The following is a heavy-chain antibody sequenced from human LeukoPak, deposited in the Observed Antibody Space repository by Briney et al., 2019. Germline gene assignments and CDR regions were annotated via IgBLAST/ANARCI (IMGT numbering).Heavy chain of an antibody. Sequence: SQTLSLTCTVSGGSISSGSYYWSWIRQPAGKGLEWIGRIYTSGSTNYNPSLKSRVTISVDTSKNQFSLKLSSVTAADTAVYYCAREGDSITIFGVAPGPGLEPWGQGTLVTVSS. J-gene: IGHJ5*02. CDR1: GGSISSGSYY. D-gene: IGHD3-3*01. V-gene: IGHV4-61*02. CDR2: IYTSGST. CDR3: AREGDSITIFGVAPGPGLEP.